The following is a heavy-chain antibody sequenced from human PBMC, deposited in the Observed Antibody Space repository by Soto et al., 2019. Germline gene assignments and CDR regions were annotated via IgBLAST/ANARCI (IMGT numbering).Heavy chain of an antibody. Sequence: QVQLQESGPGLVKPSQTLSLTCTVSGGSISTCGYYWTWIRQHPGKGLEWIGYIYYSGSTYYNPSLKSRVTISVDTSKNQSSLKLSSVTAADTAVYYCARGLSVTLFDKWGQGTLVTASS. CDR2: IYYSGST. V-gene: IGHV4-31*03. CDR3: ARGLSVTLFDK. D-gene: IGHD4-17*01. CDR1: GGSISTCGYY. J-gene: IGHJ4*02.